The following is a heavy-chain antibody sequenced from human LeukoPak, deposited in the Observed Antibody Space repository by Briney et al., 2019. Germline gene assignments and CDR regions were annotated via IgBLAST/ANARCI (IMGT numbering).Heavy chain of an antibody. CDR1: GGTFSSYA. J-gene: IGHJ5*02. CDR3: ARGQRFYYDSSGYLNWFDP. Sequence: SVKVSCKASGGTFSSYAISWVRQAPGQGLEWIGGIIPIFGTANYAQKFQGRVTITTDESTSTAYMELSSLRSEDTAVYYCARGQRFYYDSSGYLNWFDPWGQGTLVTVSS. D-gene: IGHD3-22*01. V-gene: IGHV1-69*05. CDR2: IIPIFGTA.